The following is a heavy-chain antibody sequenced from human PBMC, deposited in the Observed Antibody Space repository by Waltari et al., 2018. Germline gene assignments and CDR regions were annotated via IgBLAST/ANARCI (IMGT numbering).Heavy chain of an antibody. J-gene: IGHJ4*02. Sequence: EVQLVESGGGLVKPGGSLRLSCAASGFTFSSYSMNWVRQAPGKGLEWVSSISSSSSYIYYADSVKCRFTISRDNAKNSLYLQMNSLRAEDTAVYYCARDLRRGATDFDYWGQGTLVTVSS. CDR2: ISSSSSYI. D-gene: IGHD1-26*01. V-gene: IGHV3-21*01. CDR3: ARDLRRGATDFDY. CDR1: GFTFSSYS.